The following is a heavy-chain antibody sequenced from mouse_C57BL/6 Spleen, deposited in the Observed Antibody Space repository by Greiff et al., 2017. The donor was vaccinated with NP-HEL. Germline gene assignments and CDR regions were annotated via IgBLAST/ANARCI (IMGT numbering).Heavy chain of an antibody. CDR3: TRSSNYYGSSHYFDY. V-gene: IGHV1-5*01. J-gene: IGHJ2*01. CDR1: GYTFTSYW. CDR2: IYPGNSDT. D-gene: IGHD1-1*01. Sequence: EVQLQQSGTVLARPGASVKMSCKTSGYTFTSYWMHWVKQRPGQGLEWIGAIYPGNSDTSYNQKFKGKAKLTAVTSASTAYMELSSLTNEDSAVYYCTRSSNYYGSSHYFDYWGQGTTLTVSS.